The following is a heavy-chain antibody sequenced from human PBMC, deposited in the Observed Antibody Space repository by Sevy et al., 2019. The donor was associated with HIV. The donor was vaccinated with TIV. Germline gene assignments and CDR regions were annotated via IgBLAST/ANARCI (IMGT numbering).Heavy chain of an antibody. CDR2: IYYSGST. J-gene: IGHJ6*02. CDR1: GGSISSGDYY. D-gene: IGHD3-3*01. CDR3: ARATIFGVVIESYGMDV. Sequence: SETLSLTCTVSGGSISSGDYYWSWIRQPPGKGLEWIGYIYYSGSTDYNPSLKSRVTISVDTSKNQFSLKLSSVTAADTAVYYCARATIFGVVIESYGMDVWGQGTTVTVSS. V-gene: IGHV4-30-4*01.